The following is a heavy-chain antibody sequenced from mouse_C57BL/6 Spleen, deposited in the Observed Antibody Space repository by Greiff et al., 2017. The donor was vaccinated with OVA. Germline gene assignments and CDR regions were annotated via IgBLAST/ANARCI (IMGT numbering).Heavy chain of an antibody. J-gene: IGHJ1*03. CDR2: IYPGSGNT. CDR1: GYTFTDYY. Sequence: QVQLKESGAELVRPGASVKLSCKASGYTFTDYYINWVKQRPGQGLEWIARIYPGSGNTYYNEKFKGKATLTAEKSSSTAYMQLSSLTSEDSAVYFCARQGYDYGGYWYFDVWGTGTTVTVSS. D-gene: IGHD2-4*01. V-gene: IGHV1-76*01. CDR3: ARQGYDYGGYWYFDV.